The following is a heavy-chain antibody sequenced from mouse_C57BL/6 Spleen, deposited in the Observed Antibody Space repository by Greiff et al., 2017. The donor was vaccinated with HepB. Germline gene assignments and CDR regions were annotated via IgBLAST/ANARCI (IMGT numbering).Heavy chain of an antibody. D-gene: IGHD1-1*01. V-gene: IGHV1-59*01. CDR2: IDPSDSYT. J-gene: IGHJ2*01. CDR1: GYTFTSYW. CDR3: ASPPYYYGNRGGYLDY. Sequence: QVQLQQPGAELVRPGTSVKLSCKASGYTFTSYWMHWVKQRPGQGLEWIGVIDPSDSYTNYNQKFKGKATLTVDTSSSTAYMQLSSLTSEDSAVYYCASPPYYYGNRGGYLDYWGQGTTLTVSS.